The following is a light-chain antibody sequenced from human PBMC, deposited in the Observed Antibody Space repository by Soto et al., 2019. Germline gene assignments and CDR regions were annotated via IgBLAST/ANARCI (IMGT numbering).Light chain of an antibody. CDR3: QQTDTIPRT. V-gene: IGKV1-39*01. CDR2: GAS. CDR1: RSIASR. J-gene: IGKJ1*01. Sequence: DIQMTQSPSSLSASVGDRFTITCLASRSIASRLNWYQQKPGSAPKLLIYGASTLESGVPSRFSGSGSGTDFTLTVSSLQVEDFATYYCQQTDTIPRTFGQGTKVDIK.